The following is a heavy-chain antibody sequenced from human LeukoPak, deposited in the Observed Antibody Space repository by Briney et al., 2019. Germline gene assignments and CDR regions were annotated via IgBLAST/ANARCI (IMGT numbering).Heavy chain of an antibody. V-gene: IGHV4-34*01. D-gene: IGHD3-22*01. CDR1: GGSFSGYY. CDR3: ARDFHSYHSSGLVSHFDY. Sequence: SETLSLTCAVYGGSFSGYYWSWIRQPPGKGLEWIGEINHSGSTNYNPSLKSRVTISVDTSKNQFSLKLSSVTAADTAVYYCARDFHSYHSSGLVSHFDYWGQGTLVTVSS. J-gene: IGHJ4*02. CDR2: INHSGST.